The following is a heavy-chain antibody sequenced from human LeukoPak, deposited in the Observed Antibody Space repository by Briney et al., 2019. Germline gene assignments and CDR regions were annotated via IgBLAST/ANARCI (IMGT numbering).Heavy chain of an antibody. D-gene: IGHD2-15*01. CDR1: GFTFSSCS. V-gene: IGHV3-21*01. CDR3: ARVYCSGGSCYEAFDI. J-gene: IGHJ3*02. Sequence: GGSLRLSCAASGFTFSSCSMNWVRQAPGKGLEWVSSISSSSSYIYYADSVKGRFTISRDNAKNSLYLQMNSLRAEDTAVYYCARVYCSGGSCYEAFDIWGQGTMVTVSS. CDR2: ISSSSSYI.